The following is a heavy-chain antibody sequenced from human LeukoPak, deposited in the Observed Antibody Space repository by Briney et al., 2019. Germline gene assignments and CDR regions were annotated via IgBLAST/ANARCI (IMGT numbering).Heavy chain of an antibody. V-gene: IGHV3-30*02. CDR1: GFTFSSYG. Sequence: PGGSLRLSCAASGFTFSSYGMHWVRQAPGKGLEWVAFIRYDGSNKYYADSVKGRFTISRDNSKNTLYLQMNSLRAEDTAAYYCAKDRDSSGYYHDYWGQGTLVTVSS. CDR2: IRYDGSNK. J-gene: IGHJ4*02. CDR3: AKDRDSSGYYHDY. D-gene: IGHD3-22*01.